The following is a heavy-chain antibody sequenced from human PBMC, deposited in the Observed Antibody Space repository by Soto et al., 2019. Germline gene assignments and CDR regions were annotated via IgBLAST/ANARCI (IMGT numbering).Heavy chain of an antibody. J-gene: IGHJ6*02. Sequence: SETLSLTCTVSGGSISSSSYYWGWIRQPPGKGLEWIGSIYYSGSTYYNPSLKSRVTISVDTSKSQFSLKLSSVTAADTAVYYCARGDDFWSGYTNYGMDVWGQGTTVTVSS. CDR1: GGSISSSSYY. D-gene: IGHD3-3*01. CDR2: IYYSGST. V-gene: IGHV4-39*01. CDR3: ARGDDFWSGYTNYGMDV.